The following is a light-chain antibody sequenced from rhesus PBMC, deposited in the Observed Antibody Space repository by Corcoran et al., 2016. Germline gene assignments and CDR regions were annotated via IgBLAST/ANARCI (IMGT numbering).Light chain of an antibody. CDR2: SAS. CDR1: QSVSSY. J-gene: IGKJ2*01. V-gene: IGKV3-10*01. CDR3: YQHSSGYS. Sequence: QVILTQSPATLSLSPGERATLSCRASQSVSSYLAWYQQKPGQAPRLLIYSASSRDTGIPDRFSGSGSGTDCTLTISSLEPEDVGVYHCYQHSSGYSFGQGTKVEIK.